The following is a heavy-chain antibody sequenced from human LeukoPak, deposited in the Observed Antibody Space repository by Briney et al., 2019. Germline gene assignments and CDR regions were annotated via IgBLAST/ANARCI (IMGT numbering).Heavy chain of an antibody. CDR1: GGSFSGYY. D-gene: IGHD3-10*02. CDR2: INHSGST. CDR3: AKIYGQAMLGYFDY. J-gene: IGHJ4*02. Sequence: SETLSLTCAVYGGSFSGYYWSWIRQPPGKGLEWIGEINHSGSTNYNPSLKSRVTISVDTSKNQFSLKLSSVTAADTAVYYCAKIYGQAMLGYFDYWGQGTLVTVSS. V-gene: IGHV4-34*01.